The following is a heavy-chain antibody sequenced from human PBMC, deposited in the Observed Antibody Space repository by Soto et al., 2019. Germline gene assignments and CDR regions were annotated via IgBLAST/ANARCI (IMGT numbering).Heavy chain of an antibody. J-gene: IGHJ4*02. D-gene: IGHD1-20*01. Sequence: PETLSLTCTVSGGSISSYYWSWIRQPPGKGLEWIGYIYYSGSTNYNPSLKSRVTISVDTSKNQFSLKLSSVTAADTAVYYCARPTYNSGSPFDYWGQGTLVTVSS. CDR3: ARPTYNSGSPFDY. V-gene: IGHV4-59*01. CDR1: GGSISSYY. CDR2: IYYSGST.